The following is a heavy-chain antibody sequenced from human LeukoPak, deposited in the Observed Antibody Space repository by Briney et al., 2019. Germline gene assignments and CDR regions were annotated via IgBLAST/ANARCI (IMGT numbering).Heavy chain of an antibody. J-gene: IGHJ4*02. CDR1: GFTFSSYW. CDR2: IKQDGSEK. Sequence: GGSLRLSCAAPGFTFSSYWMSWVRQAPGKGLEWVANIKQDGSEKYYVDSVKGRFTISRDNAKNSLYLQMNSLRAEDTAVYYCARGGQDSSGYWYWGQGTLVTVSS. D-gene: IGHD3-22*01. CDR3: ARGGQDSSGYWY. V-gene: IGHV3-7*01.